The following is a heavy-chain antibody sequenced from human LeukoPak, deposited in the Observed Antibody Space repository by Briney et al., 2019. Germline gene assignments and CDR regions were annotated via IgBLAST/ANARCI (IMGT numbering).Heavy chain of an antibody. CDR3: ARGYDFWSGYYVPSDAFDI. V-gene: IGHV4-61*02. J-gene: IGHJ3*02. D-gene: IGHD3-3*01. Sequence: SETLSLTCTVSGGSISSGSYYWSWIRQPAGKGLEWIGRIYTSGSTNYNPSLKSRVTISVDTSKNQFSLKLSSVTAADTAVYYCARGYDFWSGYYVPSDAFDIWGQGTMVTVSS. CDR1: GGSISSGSYY. CDR2: IYTSGST.